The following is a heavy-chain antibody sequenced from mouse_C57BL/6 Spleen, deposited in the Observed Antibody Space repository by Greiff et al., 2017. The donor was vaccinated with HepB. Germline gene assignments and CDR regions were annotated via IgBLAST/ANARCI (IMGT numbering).Heavy chain of an antibody. Sequence: VQLQQPGAELVMPGASVKLSCKASGYTFTSYWMHWVKQRPGQGLEWIGEIDPSDSYTNYNQKFKGKSTLTVDKSSSTAYMQLSSLTSEDSAVYYCARSDGYYVYYFDYWGQGTTLTVSS. CDR3: ARSDGYYVYYFDY. D-gene: IGHD2-3*01. V-gene: IGHV1-69*01. CDR1: GYTFTSYW. J-gene: IGHJ2*01. CDR2: IDPSDSYT.